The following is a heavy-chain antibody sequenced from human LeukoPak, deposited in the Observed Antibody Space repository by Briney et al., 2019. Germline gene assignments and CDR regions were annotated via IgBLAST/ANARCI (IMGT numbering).Heavy chain of an antibody. J-gene: IGHJ3*02. CDR3: ARAPLGQQGRVDAFDI. V-gene: IGHV4-30-4*01. Sequence: MTSETLSLTCTVSGGSISSGDYYWSWIRQPPGKGLEWIGYIYHSGSTYYNPSLKSRVTISVDRSKNQFSLKLSSVTAADTAVYYCARAPLGQQGRVDAFDIWGQGTMVTVSS. CDR2: IYHSGST. D-gene: IGHD5-18*01. CDR1: GGSISSGDYY.